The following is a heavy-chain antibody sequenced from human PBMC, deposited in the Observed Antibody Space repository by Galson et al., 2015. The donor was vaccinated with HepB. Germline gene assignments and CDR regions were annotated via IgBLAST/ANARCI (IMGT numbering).Heavy chain of an antibody. Sequence: SVKVACKASGGIFSRYAISWVRQAPGQGLEWMGGIIPMLATTNYAQKFQGRVTITAGESTSTAYMELSSLTSDDTAVYYCAKATKILGVNWYFDLWGRGTLVTVSS. D-gene: IGHD3-16*01. CDR1: GGIFSRYA. V-gene: IGHV1-69*13. CDR3: AKATKILGVNWYFDL. CDR2: IIPMLATT. J-gene: IGHJ2*01.